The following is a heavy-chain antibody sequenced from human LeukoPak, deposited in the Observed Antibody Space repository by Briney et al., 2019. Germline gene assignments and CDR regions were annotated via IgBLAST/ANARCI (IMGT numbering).Heavy chain of an antibody. CDR2: INPNSGGT. V-gene: IGHV1-2*02. D-gene: IGHD2-15*01. CDR3: ARDYRPSDCSGRSCPYYYFDN. Sequence: GASVKVSCKASGYTFTGYYMHWVRQAPGHGLEWMGWINPNSGGTKYAQKFQDRVTMTRDTSISTAYMELSRLRSDDTAMYYCARDYRPSDCSGRSCPYYYFDNWGPGTLVTVSS. CDR1: GYTFTGYY. J-gene: IGHJ4*02.